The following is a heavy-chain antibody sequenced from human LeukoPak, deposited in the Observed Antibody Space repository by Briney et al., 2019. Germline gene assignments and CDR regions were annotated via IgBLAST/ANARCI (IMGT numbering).Heavy chain of an antibody. CDR2: ISSSGTYI. V-gene: IGHV3-21*01. D-gene: IGHD4-23*01. J-gene: IGHJ4*02. CDR3: ARNGGNSDFDY. Sequence: GGSLRLSCAASGXTFSSYSVNWVPQAPGKGLEWVSFISSSGTYIYYADSMKGLFTISRDNAKNSLYLQMNSLRAEDTAVYYCARNGGNSDFDYWGQGTLVTVSS. CDR1: GXTFSSYS.